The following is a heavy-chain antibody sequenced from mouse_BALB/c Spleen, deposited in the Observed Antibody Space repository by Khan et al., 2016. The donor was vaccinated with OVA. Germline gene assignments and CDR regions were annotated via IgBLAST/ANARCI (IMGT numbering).Heavy chain of an antibody. CDR3: ARAIMAN. Sequence: EVKLEESGPGLVKPSQSLSLTCTVAGYSITSDYAWNWIRQFPGNKLEWMGYISYSGSTSYNPSLKSRISITRDTSKNQFFLQLNSVTTVHTATYYCARAIMANWGQGTTLTVSS. CDR1: GYSITSDYA. J-gene: IGHJ2*01. CDR2: ISYSGST. V-gene: IGHV3-2*02.